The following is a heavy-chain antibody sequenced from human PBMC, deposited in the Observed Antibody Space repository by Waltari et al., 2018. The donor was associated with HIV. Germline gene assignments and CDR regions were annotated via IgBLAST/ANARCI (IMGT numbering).Heavy chain of an antibody. V-gene: IGHV1-69*01. Sequence: QVQLVQSGAEVKKPGSSVTVSCKASGGTFSSYAIRWVRQAPGQGLEWMGGIIPIFGTANYAQKFQGRVTITADESTSTAYMELSSLRSEDTAVYYCARAGYCGGDCYSTWFDPWGQGTLVTVSS. J-gene: IGHJ5*02. D-gene: IGHD2-21*02. CDR2: IIPIFGTA. CDR1: GGTFSSYA. CDR3: ARAGYCGGDCYSTWFDP.